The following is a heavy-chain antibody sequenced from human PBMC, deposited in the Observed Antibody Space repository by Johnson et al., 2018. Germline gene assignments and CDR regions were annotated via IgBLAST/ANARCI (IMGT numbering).Heavy chain of an antibody. CDR1: GGSISSYY. CDR2: ISYSGST. D-gene: IGHD4-17*01. CDR3: ARHAVNYFYYMDV. Sequence: QVQLQESGPGLVKXSETLSLTCTVSGGSISSYYWSWIRQPPGKGLEWIAYISYSGSTHYNPSLESRVTISVDTSKNQFSLKLSSVTAADTAVYYCARHAVNYFYYMDVWGKGTTVTVSS. V-gene: IGHV4-59*08. J-gene: IGHJ6*03.